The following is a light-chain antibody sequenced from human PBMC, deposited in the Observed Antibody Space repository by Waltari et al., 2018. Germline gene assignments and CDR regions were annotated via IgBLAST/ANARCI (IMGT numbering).Light chain of an antibody. CDR3: SSYAGSNSVV. V-gene: IGLV2-8*01. CDR1: SSDVGGYNY. J-gene: IGLJ2*01. CDR2: EVS. Sequence: QSALTQPPSASGSPGQSVTISCTGTSSDVGGYNYVSWYQQHPGKAPNLMIYEVSKRPAGVPVRFSGSKAGNTASLPVSGLQAEDGADYYCSSYAGSNSVVFGGGTKLTVL.